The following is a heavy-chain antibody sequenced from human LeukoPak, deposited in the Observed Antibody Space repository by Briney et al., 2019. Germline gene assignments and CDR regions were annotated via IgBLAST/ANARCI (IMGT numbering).Heavy chain of an antibody. CDR1: GGTFSSYA. Sequence: SVKVSCKASGGTFSSYAISWVRQAPGQGLEWMGGIIPIFGTANYAQKFQGRVTITTDESTSTAYMELSSLRSEDTAVYYCRAVGMATPGGVYFDYWGQGTLVTVSS. D-gene: IGHD5-24*01. CDR3: RAVGMATPGGVYFDY. V-gene: IGHV1-69*05. J-gene: IGHJ4*02. CDR2: IIPIFGTA.